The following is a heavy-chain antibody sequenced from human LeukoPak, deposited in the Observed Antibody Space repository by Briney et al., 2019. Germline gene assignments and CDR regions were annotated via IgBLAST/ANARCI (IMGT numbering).Heavy chain of an antibody. CDR3: ARATGIVATSLDY. CDR1: GYTFTDYY. D-gene: IGHD5-12*01. J-gene: IGHJ4*02. CDR2: INPSGGST. V-gene: IGHV1-46*01. Sequence: ASVKVSCKASGYTFTDYYMHCVRQAPGQGLEWRGIINPSGGSTSYAQKFQGRVTMTRDTSTSTVYMELSSLRPEDTAVYYCARATGIVATSLDYWGQGTLVTVSS.